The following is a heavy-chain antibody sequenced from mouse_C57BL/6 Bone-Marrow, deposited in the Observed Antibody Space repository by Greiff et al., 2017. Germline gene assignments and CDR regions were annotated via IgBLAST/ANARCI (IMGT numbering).Heavy chain of an antibody. V-gene: IGHV1-66*01. CDR1: GYSFTSYY. CDR3: ARPYYYGSSYDWYFDV. CDR2: IYPGSGNT. J-gene: IGHJ1*03. Sequence: QVQLKESGPELVKPGASVKISCKASGYSFTSYYIHWVKQRPGQGLEWIGWIYPGSGNTKYNEKFKGKATLTADTSSSTAYMQLSSLTSEDSAVYYCARPYYYGSSYDWYFDVWGTGTTVTVSS. D-gene: IGHD1-1*01.